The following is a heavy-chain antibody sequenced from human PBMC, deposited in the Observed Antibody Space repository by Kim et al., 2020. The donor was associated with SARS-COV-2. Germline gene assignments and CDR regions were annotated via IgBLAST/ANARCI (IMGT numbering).Heavy chain of an antibody. D-gene: IGHD3-22*01. CDR1: GGSISSGDYY. CDR3: ARYYYDSSGSADSLDY. Sequence: SETLSLTCTVSGGSISSGDYYWSWIRQPPGKGLEWIGYIYYSGSTYYNPSLKSRVTISVDTSKNQFSLKLSSVTAADTAVYYCARYYYDSSGSADSLDYWGQGTLVTVSS. CDR2: IYYSGST. J-gene: IGHJ4*02. V-gene: IGHV4-30-4*01.